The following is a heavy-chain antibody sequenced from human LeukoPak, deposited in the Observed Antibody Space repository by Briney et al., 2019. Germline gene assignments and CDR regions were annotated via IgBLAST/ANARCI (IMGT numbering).Heavy chain of an antibody. D-gene: IGHD3-22*01. CDR3: ARDARTVGITMIVVGFDY. CDR2: ISYDGSNK. Sequence: GRSLRLSCAASGFTFSSYAMYWVRQSPGKGLEWVAVISYDGSNKYYADSVKGRFTISRDNSKNTLYLQMNSLRAEDTAVYYCARDARTVGITMIVVGFDYWGRAPWSPSPQ. CDR1: GFTFSSYA. J-gene: IGHJ4*02. V-gene: IGHV3-30*04.